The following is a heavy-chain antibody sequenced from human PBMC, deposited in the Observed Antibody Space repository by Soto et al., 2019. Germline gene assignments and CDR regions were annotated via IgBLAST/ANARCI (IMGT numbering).Heavy chain of an antibody. CDR2: ISWDGRSA. D-gene: IGHD1-26*01. Sequence: GGSLRLSCAASGFTFDDYSMHWVRQAPGKGLEWVSLISWDGRSAYYADSVKGRFTVSRDNSKNSLYLQMNSLTTEDTAFYYCGKDGAITDYTYLDYWGQGALVTVSS. V-gene: IGHV3-43*01. CDR1: GFTFDDYS. J-gene: IGHJ4*02. CDR3: GKDGAITDYTYLDY.